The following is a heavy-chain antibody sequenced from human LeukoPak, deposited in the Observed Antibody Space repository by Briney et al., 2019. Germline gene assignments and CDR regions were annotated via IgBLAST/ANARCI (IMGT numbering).Heavy chain of an antibody. CDR2: IRSRDGTV. CDR1: GFTFSYYS. D-gene: IGHD1-26*01. V-gene: IGHV3-48*01. CDR3: AKGSAQWELYDY. J-gene: IGHJ4*02. Sequence: PGGSLRLSCVASGFTFSYYSMNWARQAPGKGLEWISYIRSRDGTVSYADSVKGRFTISTDTANNTLYLQMNGLRAEDTAIYYCAKGSAQWELYDYWGQGTLVTVSS.